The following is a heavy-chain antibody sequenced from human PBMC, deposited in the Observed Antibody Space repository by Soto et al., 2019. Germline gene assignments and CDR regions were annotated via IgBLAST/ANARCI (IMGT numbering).Heavy chain of an antibody. D-gene: IGHD2-15*01. Sequence: GGSLRLSCAASGFTFSSYAMHWVRQAPGKGLEWVAVISYDGSNKYYADSVKGRFTISRDNSKNTLYLQMNSLRAVDTAVYYCASLADNAFDIWGQGTMVTVSS. J-gene: IGHJ3*02. V-gene: IGHV3-30-3*01. CDR3: ASLADNAFDI. CDR2: ISYDGSNK. CDR1: GFTFSSYA.